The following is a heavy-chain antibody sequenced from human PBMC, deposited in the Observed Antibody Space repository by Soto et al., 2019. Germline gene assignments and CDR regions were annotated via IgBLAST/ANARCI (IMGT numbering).Heavy chain of an antibody. CDR3: ARADYYILTGYWSVGSFDI. J-gene: IGHJ3*02. V-gene: IGHV4-59*01. CDR2: IYYSGST. Sequence: SETLSLTCTVSGGSISSYYWSWIRQPPGKGLEWIGYIYYSGSTNYNPSLKSRVTISVDTSKNQFSLKLSSVTAADTAVYYCARADYYILTGYWSVGSFDIWGQGTMVTVSS. CDR1: GGSISSYY. D-gene: IGHD3-9*01.